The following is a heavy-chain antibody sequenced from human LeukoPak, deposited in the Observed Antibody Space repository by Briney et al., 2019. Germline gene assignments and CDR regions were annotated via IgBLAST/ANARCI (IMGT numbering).Heavy chain of an antibody. Sequence: SETLSLTCTVSGGSFRSYYWSWIRQTPGKGLEWIGYIYCTGSTDYNPSLESRVTISLDTSENRFSLKLSSVTAADTAVYYCARLWTNQMYHFDYWGQGTLVTVFS. CDR3: ARLWTNQMYHFDY. J-gene: IGHJ4*02. V-gene: IGHV4-59*08. CDR2: IYCTGST. CDR1: GGSFRSYY. D-gene: IGHD3/OR15-3a*01.